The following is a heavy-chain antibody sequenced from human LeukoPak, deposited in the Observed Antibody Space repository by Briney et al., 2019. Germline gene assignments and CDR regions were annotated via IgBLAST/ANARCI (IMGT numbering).Heavy chain of an antibody. CDR3: ARDRGKWELLLFDY. V-gene: IGHV1-2*02. CDR2: INPNSGGT. J-gene: IGHJ4*02. D-gene: IGHD1-26*01. Sequence: GASVKVSCKASGYTFTGYYMHWVRQAPGQGLEWMGWINPNSGGTNYARKFQGRVTMTRDTSISTAYMELSRLRSDDTAVYYCARDRGKWELLLFDYWGQGTLVTVSS. CDR1: GYTFTGYY.